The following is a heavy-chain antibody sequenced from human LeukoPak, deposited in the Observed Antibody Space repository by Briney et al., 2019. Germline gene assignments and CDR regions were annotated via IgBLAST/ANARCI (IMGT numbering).Heavy chain of an antibody. D-gene: IGHD6-19*01. CDR2: INPNSGGT. J-gene: IGHJ4*02. CDR1: GYTFTGYY. Sequence: GASVKVSCKASGYTFTGYYMHWVRQAPGQGLEWMGWINPNSGGTNYAQKFQGRVTMTRDTSISTAYMELSRLRSDDTAAYYCARDPYSSGWDHFDYWGQGTLVTVSS. CDR3: ARDPYSSGWDHFDY. V-gene: IGHV1-2*02.